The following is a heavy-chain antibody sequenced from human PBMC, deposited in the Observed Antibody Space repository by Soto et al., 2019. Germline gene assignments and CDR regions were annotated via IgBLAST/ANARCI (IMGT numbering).Heavy chain of an antibody. Sequence: PGGSLRLSCAASGFTFSSYAMGWLRQAPGTGPEWVVFVDGSGGDTSFADSVKGRFTISRDNSKNSLYLHMNSLRAEDTAIYYCAKEMVAAAYVETSPFDLWGQGTLVTVSS. D-gene: IGHD2-15*01. J-gene: IGHJ4*02. CDR2: VDGSGGDT. CDR1: GFTFSSYA. CDR3: AKEMVAAAYVETSPFDL. V-gene: IGHV3-23*01.